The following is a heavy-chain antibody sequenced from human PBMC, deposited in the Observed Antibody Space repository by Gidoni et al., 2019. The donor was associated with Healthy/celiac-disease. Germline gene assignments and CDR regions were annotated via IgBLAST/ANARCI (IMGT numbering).Heavy chain of an antibody. CDR2: IYYSGST. V-gene: IGHV4-59*01. Sequence: QVQLQESGPGLVKPSETLSLTCTVAGGPISSYYWSWIRQPPGKGLEWIGYIYYSGSTNYNPALKSRVTISVDTSKNQFSLKLSSVTAADTAVYYCAREVAAIGDAFDIWGQGTMVTVSS. CDR3: AREVAAIGDAFDI. CDR1: GGPISSYY. J-gene: IGHJ3*02. D-gene: IGHD2-15*01.